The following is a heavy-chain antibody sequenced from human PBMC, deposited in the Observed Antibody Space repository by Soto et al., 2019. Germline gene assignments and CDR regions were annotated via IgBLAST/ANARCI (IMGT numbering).Heavy chain of an antibody. CDR3: ARGGRAPSNFDF. CDR1: GGSISSYY. V-gene: IGHV4-59*01. D-gene: IGHD3-16*01. Sequence: PSETLSLTRTVSGGSISSYYWSWIRQPPGKGLEWIGYIYYSGSTNYNPSLKSRVTISVDTSKNQFSLKLSSVTAADTAVYYCARGGRAPSNFDFWGQGTLVTVSS. CDR2: IYYSGST. J-gene: IGHJ4*02.